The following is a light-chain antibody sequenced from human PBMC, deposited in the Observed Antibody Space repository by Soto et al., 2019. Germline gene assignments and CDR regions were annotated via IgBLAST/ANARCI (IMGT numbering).Light chain of an antibody. J-gene: IGKJ3*01. CDR2: DAS. CDR1: QSVGSD. CDR3: QQRNNWPPGT. V-gene: IGKV3-11*01. Sequence: EIVLTQSPATLSLSPGERATLSCRASQSVGSDLAWYQQKPGQAPRLLIYDASNRATGIPARFSGSGSGTHFTLTISSLEPEDFVVYYCQQRNNWPPGTFGPGTKVDIK.